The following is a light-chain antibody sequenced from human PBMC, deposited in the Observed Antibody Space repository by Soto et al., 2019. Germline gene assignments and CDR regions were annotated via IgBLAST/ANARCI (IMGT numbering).Light chain of an antibody. CDR2: EVR. CDR3: SSYTSSSTLV. J-gene: IGLJ2*01. V-gene: IGLV2-18*02. Sequence: QSALTQPPSVSGSPGQSVTISCTGTSSDVGSYNRVSWYQQPPGTAPKLMIYEVRNRPSGVPDRFSGSKSGNTASLTISGLQAEDEADYYCSSYTSSSTLVFGVGTQLTVL. CDR1: SSDVGSYNR.